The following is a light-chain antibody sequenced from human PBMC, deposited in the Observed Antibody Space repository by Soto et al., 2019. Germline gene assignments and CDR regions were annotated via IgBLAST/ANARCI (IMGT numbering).Light chain of an antibody. CDR1: SSDAGNYNF. V-gene: IGLV2-23*01. CDR2: GDS. CDR3: CSYAGSSTAWV. Sequence: QSALTQPASVSGSPGQSITISCTGTSSDAGNYNFVSWYQQHPGKAPKVIIYGDSTRPSGVSNRISGSKSGNTASLIISGLQAEDEADYYCCSYAGSSTAWVFGGGTKLTVL. J-gene: IGLJ3*02.